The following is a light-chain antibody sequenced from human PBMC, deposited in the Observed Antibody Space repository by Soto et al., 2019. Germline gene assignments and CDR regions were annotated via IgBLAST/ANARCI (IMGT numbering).Light chain of an antibody. CDR2: DNG. Sequence: QSVLTQPPAVSGAPGQRVTISCSGDGSNIGAGYDVHWYQQLPGTPPRLLIYDNGNRPSGVPDRFSAAKSGTSASLASTGLQADDGAEYYCHSFYAGRGGSEVVGGGTKVTVL. V-gene: IGLV1-40*01. J-gene: IGLJ2*01. CDR3: HSFYAGRGGSEV. CDR1: GSNIGAGYD.